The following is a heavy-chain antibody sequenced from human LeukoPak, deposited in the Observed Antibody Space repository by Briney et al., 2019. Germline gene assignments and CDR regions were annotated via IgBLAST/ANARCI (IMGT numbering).Heavy chain of an antibody. CDR1: GGSISSSSYY. Sequence: SETLSLTCTVSGGSISSSSYYWGWIRRPPGKGPEWIASIHYSGSTYYNPSLKSRVTISVDTSKNQFSLKLSSVTAADTAVHHCASLGAEGYVHYWGRGTLVTVSS. CDR2: IHYSGST. D-gene: IGHD3-10*02. V-gene: IGHV4-39*01. J-gene: IGHJ4*02. CDR3: ASLGAEGYVHY.